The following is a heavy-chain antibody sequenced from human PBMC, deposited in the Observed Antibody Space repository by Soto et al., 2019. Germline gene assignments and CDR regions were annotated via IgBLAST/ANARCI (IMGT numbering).Heavy chain of an antibody. J-gene: IGHJ6*02. CDR1: GYTFTSYY. D-gene: IGHD4-17*01. V-gene: IGHV1-46*01. CDR3: ARDKLRRPDIGVSHYYYYYGMDV. CDR2: INPSGGST. Sequence: ASVKVSCKASGYTFTSYYMHWVRQAPGQGLEWMGIINPSGGSTSYAQKFQGRVTMTRDTSTSTVYMELSSLRSEDTAVYYCARDKLRRPDIGVSHYYYYYGMDVWGQGTTVTVSS.